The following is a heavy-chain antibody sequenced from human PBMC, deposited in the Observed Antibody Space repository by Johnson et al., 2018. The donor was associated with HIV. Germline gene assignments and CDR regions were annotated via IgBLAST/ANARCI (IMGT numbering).Heavy chain of an antibody. CDR1: GFTFDDYG. CDR3: ARDLYNWNDEVLGAFGI. CDR2: INWNGGRT. Sequence: EVQLLESGGGVVRPGGSLRLSCAASGFTFDDYGMSWVRQAPGKGLEWVTGINWNGGRTGHADSVTGSFTISRDNAKNSLYLQRNSLRAEDTALYYCARDLYNWNDEVLGAFGIWGQGTMVTVSS. J-gene: IGHJ3*02. D-gene: IGHD1-1*01. V-gene: IGHV3-20*04.